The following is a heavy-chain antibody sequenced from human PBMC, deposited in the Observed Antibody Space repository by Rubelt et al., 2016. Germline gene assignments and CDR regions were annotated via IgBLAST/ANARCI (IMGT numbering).Heavy chain of an antibody. CDR1: GFTFSSYS. J-gene: IGHJ3*02. Sequence: EVPLVESGGGLVQPGGSLRLSCAASGFTFSSYSMNWVSQAPGKGLEWVSYISSSTSSTYSAGSVKGLFTISRDNAKNSLYLQMNSLRAEDTAVYFCARRIAAPRVGAFDIWGQGTMVTVSS. D-gene: IGHD6-13*01. V-gene: IGHV3-48*04. CDR3: ARRIAAPRVGAFDI. CDR2: ISSSTSST.